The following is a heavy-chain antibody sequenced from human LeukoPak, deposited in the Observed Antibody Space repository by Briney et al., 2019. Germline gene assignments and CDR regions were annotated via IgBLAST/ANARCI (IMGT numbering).Heavy chain of an antibody. D-gene: IGHD6-19*01. V-gene: IGHV3-66*01. J-gene: IGHJ5*02. Sequence: GGSLRLSCAASGFTVSSNYMSWVRQAPGKGLEWVSVIYSGGSTYYADSVKGRFTISRDNSKNTLYLQMNSLRAEDTAVYYCARTAGYSSGWSFDPWGQGTLVTVS. CDR2: IYSGGST. CDR1: GFTVSSNY. CDR3: ARTAGYSSGWSFDP.